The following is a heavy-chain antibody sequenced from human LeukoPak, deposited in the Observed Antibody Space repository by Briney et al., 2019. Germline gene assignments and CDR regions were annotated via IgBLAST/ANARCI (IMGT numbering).Heavy chain of an antibody. CDR3: AKDVLLWELPTYFDY. V-gene: IGHV3-30*02. CDR1: GFTFSSYG. J-gene: IGHJ4*02. D-gene: IGHD1-26*01. CDR2: IRYHGNNK. Sequence: GGSLRLSCAASGFTFSSYGMYWVRQAPGKGLEWVAAIRYHGNNKYYADSVKGRFTISRDNSKNTLYLQMNSLRAEDTAVYYCAKDVLLWELPTYFDYWGQGTLVTVSS.